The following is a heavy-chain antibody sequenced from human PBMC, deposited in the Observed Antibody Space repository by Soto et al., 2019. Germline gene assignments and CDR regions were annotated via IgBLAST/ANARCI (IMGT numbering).Heavy chain of an antibody. CDR2: INAGNGNT. CDR3: ATRSRAFDY. J-gene: IGHJ4*02. Sequence: VASVKVSCKASGYTFTSYAMHWVRQAPGQRLEWMGWINAGNGNTKYSQKFQGRVTMTTDTSTSTAYMELRSLRSDDTAVYYCATRSRAFDYWGQGTLVTVSS. CDR1: GYTFTSYA. V-gene: IGHV1-3*01.